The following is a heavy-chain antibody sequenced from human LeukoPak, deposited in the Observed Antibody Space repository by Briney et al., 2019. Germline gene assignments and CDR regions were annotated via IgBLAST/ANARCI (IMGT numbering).Heavy chain of an antibody. J-gene: IGHJ4*02. CDR3: ARSGYIDY. Sequence: SETLSLTCAVYGGSFSGYYWSWIRQPPGMGLEWIGEINHSGSTNYNPSLKSRVTISVDTSKNQFSLKLSSVTAADTAVYYCARSGYIDYWGQGTLVTVSS. CDR1: GGSFSGYY. CDR2: INHSGST. D-gene: IGHD3-3*01. V-gene: IGHV4-34*01.